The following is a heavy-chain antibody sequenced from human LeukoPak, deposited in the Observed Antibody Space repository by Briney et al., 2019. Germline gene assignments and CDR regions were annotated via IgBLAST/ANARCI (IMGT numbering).Heavy chain of an antibody. CDR1: GGSINSYF. CDR2: IYYSGST. V-gene: IGHV4-39*01. J-gene: IGHJ4*02. Sequence: KASETLSLTCTVSGGSINSYFWSWIRQPPGKGLEWIGSIYYSGSTYYNPSLKSRVAISVDTSKNQFSLKLSSVTAADTAVYYCARHVIDTSGYYLDYFDYWGQGTLVTVSS. D-gene: IGHD3-22*01. CDR3: ARHVIDTSGYYLDYFDY.